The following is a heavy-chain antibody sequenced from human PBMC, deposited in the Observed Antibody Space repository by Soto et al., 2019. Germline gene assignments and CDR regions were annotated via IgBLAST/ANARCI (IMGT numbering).Heavy chain of an antibody. D-gene: IGHD3-22*01. CDR3: AITYYYDSSGPGTHAFDI. J-gene: IGHJ3*02. Sequence: ASVKVSCKASGYTFTSFGVSWVRQAPGQGLEWMGWISTSNGNTNYAHNFQGRVSMTTDTSTSTVYMELRSLRSDDTAVYYCAITYYYDSSGPGTHAFDIWGQGTMVTVS. CDR1: GYTFTSFG. V-gene: IGHV1-18*01. CDR2: ISTSNGNT.